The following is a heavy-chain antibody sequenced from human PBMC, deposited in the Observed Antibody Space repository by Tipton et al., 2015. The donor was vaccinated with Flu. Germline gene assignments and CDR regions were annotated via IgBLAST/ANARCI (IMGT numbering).Heavy chain of an antibody. V-gene: IGHV1-69*13. CDR2: IIPIFGTA. CDR3: ARARGAYYYDSSGYRRAFDI. Sequence: QSGPEVKKPGASVKVSCKASGYPFGSYGVGWVRQAPGQGLEWMGGIIPIFGTANYAQKFQGRVTITADESTSTAYMELSSLRSEDTAVYYCARARGAYYYDSSGYRRAFDIWGQGTMVTVSS. J-gene: IGHJ3*02. D-gene: IGHD3-22*01. CDR1: GYPFGSYG.